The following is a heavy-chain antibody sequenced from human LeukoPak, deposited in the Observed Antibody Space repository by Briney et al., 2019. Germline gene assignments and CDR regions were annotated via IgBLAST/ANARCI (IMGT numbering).Heavy chain of an antibody. J-gene: IGHJ5*02. V-gene: IGHV4-34*01. CDR2: INHSGST. CDR1: GGSFSGYF. Sequence: SETLSLTCAVYGGSFSGYFWSWIRQPPGKGLEWIGEINHSGSTNYNPSLKSRVTISVDTSKNQFSLKLSSVTAADTAVYYCASVRGGIVVHNWFDPWGQGTLVTVSS. CDR3: ASVRGGIVVHNWFDP. D-gene: IGHD2-2*01.